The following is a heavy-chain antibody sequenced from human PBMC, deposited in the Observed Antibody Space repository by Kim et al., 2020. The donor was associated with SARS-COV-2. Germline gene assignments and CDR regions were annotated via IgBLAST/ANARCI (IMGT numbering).Heavy chain of an antibody. CDR3: LRDWKVQSSSDWIDP. D-gene: IGHD6-19*01. V-gene: IGHV1-18*01. Sequence: ASVKVSCRTSGYTFINYAITWVRQAPGQGLEWMGWISPYNDKTEYPQKFQDRVVMTTDTSTGTAYMEVRSLRSDDTAIYYCLRDWKVQSSSDWIDPWGQGTLITVSS. J-gene: IGHJ5*02. CDR1: GYTFINYA. CDR2: ISPYNDKT.